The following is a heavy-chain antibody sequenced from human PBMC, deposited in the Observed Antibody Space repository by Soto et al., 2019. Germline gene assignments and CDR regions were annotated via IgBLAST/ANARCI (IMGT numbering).Heavy chain of an antibody. D-gene: IGHD3-10*01. J-gene: IGHJ6*03. CDR1: GGSFSGYY. CDR3: ASLNYGSGSPYYYYYYMDV. Sequence: PSETLSLTCAVYGGSFSGYYWSWIRQPPGKGLEWIGEINHSGSTNYNPSLKSRVTISVDMSKNQFSLKLSSVTAADTAVYYCASLNYGSGSPYYYYYYMDVWGKGTTVTVSS. V-gene: IGHV4-34*01. CDR2: INHSGST.